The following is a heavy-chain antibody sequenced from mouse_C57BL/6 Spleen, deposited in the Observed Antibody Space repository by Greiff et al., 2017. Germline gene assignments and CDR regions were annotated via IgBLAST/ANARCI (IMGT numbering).Heavy chain of an antibody. CDR2: IHPTSSST. D-gene: IGHD2-4*01. CDR1: GYTFTSYW. V-gene: IGHV1-64*01. J-gene: IGHJ3*01. CDR3: ARPDYCDSARCGY. Sequence: QVQLQQPGAELVKPGASVKLSCKASGYTFTSYWMHWVKQRPGQGLAWIGMIHPTSSSTNYNQKFKSKATLTVDNSSSTAYMQLSSLTSEDSAVXYCARPDYCDSARCGYWGQGTLVTVSA.